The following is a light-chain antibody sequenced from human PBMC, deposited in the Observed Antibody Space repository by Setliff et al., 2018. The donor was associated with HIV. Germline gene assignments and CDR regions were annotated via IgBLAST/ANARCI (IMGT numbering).Light chain of an antibody. J-gene: IGLJ1*01. CDR2: RNN. CDR1: SSNIGSNI. V-gene: IGLV1-44*01. Sequence: QSVLTRPPSASGTPGQRVTISCSGSSSNIGSNIVNWYQHLPGTAPKLLIYRNNQRPSGVPDRFSGSKSGTSAPLAISGLQSEDEADYYCATWDDSLNGNVFGSGTKVTV. CDR3: ATWDDSLNGNV.